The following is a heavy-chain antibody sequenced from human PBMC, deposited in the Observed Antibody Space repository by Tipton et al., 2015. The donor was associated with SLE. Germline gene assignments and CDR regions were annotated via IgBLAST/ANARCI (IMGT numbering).Heavy chain of an antibody. CDR3: AKGAYDFWSGYCTGDWYFDL. CDR2: IWYDGSNK. CDR1: GFTFSIYG. V-gene: IGHV3-30*18. D-gene: IGHD3-3*01. J-gene: IGHJ2*01. Sequence: SLRLSCAASGFTFSIYGMHWVRQAPGKGLEWVAVIWYDGSNKYYADSVKGRFTISRDNSKNTLYLQMNSLRAEDTAVYYCAKGAYDFWSGYCTGDWYFDLWGRGTLVTVSS.